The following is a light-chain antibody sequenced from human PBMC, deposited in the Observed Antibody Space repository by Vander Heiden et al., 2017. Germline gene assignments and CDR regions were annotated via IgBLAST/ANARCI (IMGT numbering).Light chain of an antibody. V-gene: IGLV1-40*01. J-gene: IGLJ2*01. CDR3: QSYDSSLSGHVV. CDR2: GNS. Sequence: QSVLTQPPSVSGAPGQRVTISCTGSSSNIGAGYDVHWYQQLPGTAPNLLIFGNSNRPSGVPDRFSGSKSGTSASPAITGLQAEDEADYYCQSYDSSLSGHVVFGGGTKLTV. CDR1: SSNIGAGYD.